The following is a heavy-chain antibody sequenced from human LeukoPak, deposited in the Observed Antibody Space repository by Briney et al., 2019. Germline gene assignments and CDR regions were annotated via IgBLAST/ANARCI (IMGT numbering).Heavy chain of an antibody. CDR3: ATHTPTDPLDY. CDR2: INPNSGGT. V-gene: IGHV1-2*06. D-gene: IGHD4-17*01. CDR1: GYTFTGYY. Sequence: ASVKVSCKASGYTFTGYYMHWVRQTPGQGLEWMGRINPNSGGTNYAQKFQGRVTMTRDTSISTAYMELSRLRSDDTAVYYCATHTPTDPLDYWGQGTLVTVSS. J-gene: IGHJ4*02.